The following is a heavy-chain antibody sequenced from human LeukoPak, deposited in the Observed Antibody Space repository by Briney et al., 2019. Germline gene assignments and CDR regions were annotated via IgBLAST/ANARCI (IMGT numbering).Heavy chain of an antibody. J-gene: IGHJ5*02. CDR3: ARDPYTSSSWYRGRANNWFDP. CDR2: INTNTGNP. Sequence: ASVKVSCKASGYTFTSYDINWVRQAPGQGLEWMGWINTNTGNPTYAQGFTGRFVFSLDTSVSTAYLQISSLKADDTAVYYCARDPYTSSSWYRGRANNWFDPWGQGTLVTVSS. V-gene: IGHV7-4-1*02. CDR1: GYTFTSYD. D-gene: IGHD6-13*01.